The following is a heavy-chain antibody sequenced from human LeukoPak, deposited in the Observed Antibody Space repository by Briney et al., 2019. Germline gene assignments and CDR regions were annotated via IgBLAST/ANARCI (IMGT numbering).Heavy chain of an antibody. V-gene: IGHV1-2*02. CDR2: INPNSGGT. CDR1: GYTFTGYY. CDR3: ARGRLRYCGGDCYPSAMDV. J-gene: IGHJ6*03. Sequence: ASVKVSCKASGYTFTGYYMHWVRQAPGQGLEWMGWINPNSGGTNYAQKFQGRVTMSRDTSISTAYMELSRLRSDDTAVYYCARGRLRYCGGDCYPSAMDVWGKGTTVTVSS. D-gene: IGHD2-21*02.